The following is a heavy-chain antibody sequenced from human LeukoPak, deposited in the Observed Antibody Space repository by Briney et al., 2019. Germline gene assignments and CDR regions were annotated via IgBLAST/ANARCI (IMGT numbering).Heavy chain of an antibody. Sequence: PGGSLRLSCAASGFTFSSYAMHWVRQAPGKGLEYVSAISSNGGSTYYANSVKGRFTISRDNSKNTLYLQVGSLRAEDMAVYYCARDREGATDYWGQGTLVTVSS. D-gene: IGHD1-26*01. CDR2: ISSNGGST. CDR1: GFTFSSYA. V-gene: IGHV3-64*01. J-gene: IGHJ4*02. CDR3: ARDREGATDY.